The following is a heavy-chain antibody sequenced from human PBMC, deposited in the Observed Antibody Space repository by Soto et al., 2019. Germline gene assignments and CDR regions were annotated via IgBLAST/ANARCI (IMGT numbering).Heavy chain of an antibody. J-gene: IGHJ3*02. D-gene: IGHD2-15*01. Sequence: QVQLVQSGAEVKKPGASVKVSCKASAYTFTSYGISWVRQAPGQGLEWMGWISAYNGNTNYAQKLQGRVTMTTDTSTSTAYMELRSLRSDDTAVHYCARPLRGYCNGGSRYQDAFDIWGQGTMVTVSS. CDR1: AYTFTSYG. CDR3: ARPLRGYCNGGSRYQDAFDI. V-gene: IGHV1-18*01. CDR2: ISAYNGNT.